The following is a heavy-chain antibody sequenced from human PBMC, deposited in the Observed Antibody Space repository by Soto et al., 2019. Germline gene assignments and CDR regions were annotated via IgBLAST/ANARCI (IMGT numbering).Heavy chain of an antibody. CDR2: SYLSEST. CDR3: ARVGNYYDSSGYSFPFDY. J-gene: IGHJ4*02. V-gene: IGHV4-30-2*01. CDR1: GASISSGDYY. D-gene: IGHD3-22*01. Sequence: SETLSLTCTVSGASISSGDYYWSWIRQPPGKGLEWIGYSYLSESTNSNPSLKSRVTISVDRSKNQFSLKLTSVTAADTAVYYCARVGNYYDSSGYSFPFDYWGQGTLVTVSS.